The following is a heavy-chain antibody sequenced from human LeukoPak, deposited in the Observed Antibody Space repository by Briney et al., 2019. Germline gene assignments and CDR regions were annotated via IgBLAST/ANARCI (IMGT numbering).Heavy chain of an antibody. Sequence: GGSLRLSCVASGFTFSSYWMHWVRHAPGKGLVWVSRINSDGSSTSYADSVKGRFTISRDNAKNTLYLQMNSLRAEDTAVYYCARARGYGSGNFDYWGQGTLVTVSS. V-gene: IGHV3-74*01. CDR3: ARARGYGSGNFDY. J-gene: IGHJ4*02. D-gene: IGHD3-10*01. CDR1: GFTFSSYW. CDR2: INSDGSST.